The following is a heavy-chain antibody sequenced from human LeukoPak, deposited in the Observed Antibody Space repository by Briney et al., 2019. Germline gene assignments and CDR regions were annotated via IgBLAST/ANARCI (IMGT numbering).Heavy chain of an antibody. CDR2: INSSGSTI. CDR3: ARMKSGYHDY. Sequence: PGGSLRLSCASSGFTFSSYEMNWVRQAPGKGLEWVSYINSSGSTIYYADSVKGRFTISRDNAKNSLYLQMNSLRAEDTAVYYCARMKSGYHDYWGQGTLVTVSS. J-gene: IGHJ4*02. V-gene: IGHV3-48*03. CDR1: GFTFSSYE. D-gene: IGHD3-9*01.